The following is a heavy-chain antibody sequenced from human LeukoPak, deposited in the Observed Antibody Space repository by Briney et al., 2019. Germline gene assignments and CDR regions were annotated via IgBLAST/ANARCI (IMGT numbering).Heavy chain of an antibody. V-gene: IGHV3-23*01. CDR1: GFIFSNYA. CDR3: AKWGDYDILTGYYDSDY. CDR2: IVGRGSST. Sequence: GGSLRLSCAASGFIFSNYAMNWVRQAPGKGLEWVSAIVGRGSSTYYADSVKGRFTISRDNSKNTLYLQLNRLRAEDTAVYYCAKWGDYDILTGYYDSDYWGQGTLVTVSS. D-gene: IGHD3-9*01. J-gene: IGHJ4*02.